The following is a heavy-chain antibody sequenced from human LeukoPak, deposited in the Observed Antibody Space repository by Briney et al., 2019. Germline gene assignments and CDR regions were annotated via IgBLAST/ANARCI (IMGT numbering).Heavy chain of an antibody. CDR2: IYYSGST. J-gene: IGHJ4*02. Sequence: SETLSLTCTVSGGSISSYYWSWIRQPPGKGLEWIGYIYYSGSTNYNPSLKGRVTISVDTSKNQFSLKLSSVTAADTAVYYCARESRRGYYYDSSGYFPGEWGQGTLVTVSS. V-gene: IGHV4-59*01. D-gene: IGHD3-22*01. CDR1: GGSISSYY. CDR3: ARESRRGYYYDSSGYFPGE.